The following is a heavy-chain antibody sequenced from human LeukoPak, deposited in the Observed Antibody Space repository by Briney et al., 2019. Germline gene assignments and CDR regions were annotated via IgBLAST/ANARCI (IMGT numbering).Heavy chain of an antibody. CDR2: IYYSGST. J-gene: IGHJ4*02. V-gene: IGHV4-39*01. D-gene: IGHD6-6*01. CDR3: ARRSIAARPWDY. CDR1: SNY. Sequence: SNYWMSWVRQPPGKGLEWIGSIYYSGSTYYNPSLKSRVTISVDTSKNQFSLKLSSVTAADTAVYYCARRSIAARPWDYWGQGTLVTVSS.